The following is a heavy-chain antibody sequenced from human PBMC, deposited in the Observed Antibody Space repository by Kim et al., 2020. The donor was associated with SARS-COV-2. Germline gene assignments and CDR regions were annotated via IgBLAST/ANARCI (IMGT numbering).Heavy chain of an antibody. J-gene: IGHJ4*02. CDR1: GYSFTSYW. CDR2: IYPGDSDT. Sequence: GESLKISCKGSGYSFTSYWIGWVRQMPGKGLEWMGIIYPGDSDTRYSPSFQGQVTISADKSISTAYLQWSSLKASDTAMYYCARLSGSSDILTGYYRRPFFDYWGQGTLVTVSS. D-gene: IGHD3-9*01. V-gene: IGHV5-51*01. CDR3: ARLSGSSDILTGYYRRPFFDY.